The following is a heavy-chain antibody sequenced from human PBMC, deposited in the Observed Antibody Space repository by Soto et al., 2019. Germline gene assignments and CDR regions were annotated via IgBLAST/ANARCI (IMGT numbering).Heavy chain of an antibody. D-gene: IGHD6-13*01. CDR2: ISRSSSVL. Sequence: EVQLVESGGGLVQPGGSLRLSCAASGFSFSSYRMNWVRQPPGKGLEWVSFISRSSSVLYYADSVKGRFTISRDNAKNSLYLQMDNERDDDTAVYYCAKEMYSTSWPSPYSFDDWGQGTRVIGSS. V-gene: IGHV3-48*02. J-gene: IGHJ4*02. CDR1: GFSFSSYR. CDR3: AKEMYSTSWPSPYSFDD.